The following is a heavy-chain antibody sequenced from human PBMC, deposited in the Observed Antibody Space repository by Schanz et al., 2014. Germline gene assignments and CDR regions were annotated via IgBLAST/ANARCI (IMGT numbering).Heavy chain of an antibody. CDR2: IIPSLGLA. CDR3: AGAFDSSGYYFDY. Sequence: QVQLVQSGTQVKKPGASVKVSCKASGYTLSAYSLHWVRQAPGQGLEWMGRIIPSLGLAKYEQKFQDKVTITADTSTTTAYMELSGLRSEDTAVYYCAGAFDSSGYYFDYWGQGTLVTVSS. V-gene: IGHV1-69*09. J-gene: IGHJ4*02. CDR1: GYTLSAYS. D-gene: IGHD3-22*01.